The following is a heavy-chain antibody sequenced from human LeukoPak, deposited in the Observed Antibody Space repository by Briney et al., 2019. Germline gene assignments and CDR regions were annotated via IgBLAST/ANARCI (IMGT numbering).Heavy chain of an antibody. J-gene: IGHJ4*02. CDR3: ARVSRGKWELLGAHDY. CDR1: GYTFTGYY. V-gene: IGHV1-2*02. CDR2: INPNSGGT. D-gene: IGHD1-26*01. Sequence: ASVKVSCKASGYTFTGYYMHWVRQAPGQGLEWMGWINPNSGGTNYAQKFQGRVTMTRDTSISTAYMELSRLRSDDTAVYYCARVSRGKWELLGAHDYWGQGTLVTVSS.